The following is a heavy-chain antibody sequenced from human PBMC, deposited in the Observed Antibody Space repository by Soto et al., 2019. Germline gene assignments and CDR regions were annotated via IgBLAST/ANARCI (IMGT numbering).Heavy chain of an antibody. Sequence: EVQLVESGGGLVQPGGSLRLSCVASGFTFSSSDMHWVRQVAGKGLEWVSAIATGGDTFYAGSVKGRFTMSRENAKNSVYLQMNRLRVGDTAVYYCARGVWRGYYFDFWGQGTLVTVSS. CDR2: IATGGDT. CDR3: ARGVWRGYYFDF. V-gene: IGHV3-13*04. J-gene: IGHJ4*02. CDR1: GFTFSSSD.